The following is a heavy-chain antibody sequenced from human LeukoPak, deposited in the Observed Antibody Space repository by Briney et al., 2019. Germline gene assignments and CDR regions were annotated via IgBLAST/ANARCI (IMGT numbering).Heavy chain of an antibody. J-gene: IGHJ3*01. CDR1: GFTFNDYA. D-gene: IGHD6-13*01. V-gene: IGHV3-9*01. CDR2: IGWNSVAR. CDR3: TKRARKGIGAAGDGYDV. Sequence: GRSLRLSCAASGFTFNDYAKHWIRQAPGKGLEWVSGIGWNSVARGYADSVRGRFTISRDNAKNSLYLQMNSLRPEDAALYYCTKRARKGIGAAGDGYDVWGQGTMVTVSS.